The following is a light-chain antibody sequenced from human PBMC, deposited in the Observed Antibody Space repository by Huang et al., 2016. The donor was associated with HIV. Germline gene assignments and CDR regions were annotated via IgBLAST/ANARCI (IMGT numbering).Light chain of an antibody. Sequence: EIVLTQSPATLSLSPGERATLSCRASQSFSTYLAWYQQKPGQAPRLLIYGASNRATCIPARFSGRGSGTDFSLTISSLEPEDFAVYYCHQRADWPLTFGGGTKVEIK. CDR3: HQRADWPLT. CDR2: GAS. V-gene: IGKV3-11*01. J-gene: IGKJ4*01. CDR1: QSFSTY.